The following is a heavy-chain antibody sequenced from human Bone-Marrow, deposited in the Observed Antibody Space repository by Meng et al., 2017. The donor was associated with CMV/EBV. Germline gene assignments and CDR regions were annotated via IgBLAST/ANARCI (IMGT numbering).Heavy chain of an antibody. J-gene: IGHJ4*02. CDR3: VRGLQAYCNRTSCPFDS. V-gene: IGHV3-13*01. Sequence: GGSLRLSCAASRFTFSMYDMHWVRQVPGKGLEWVSSIGTLGDTYCPDSVRGRFTISRENAKNSLFLQMNSLRVGDTAVYYCVRGLQAYCNRTSCPFDSWGQGTLVTVSS. CDR2: IGTLGDT. CDR1: RFTFSMYD. D-gene: IGHD2-2*01.